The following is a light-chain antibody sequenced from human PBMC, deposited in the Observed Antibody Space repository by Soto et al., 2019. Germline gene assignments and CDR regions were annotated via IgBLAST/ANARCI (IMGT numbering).Light chain of an antibody. Sequence: DTQMTQSPSTLTASVGDGVTITCRASQSISNCLAWYQQRPGRAPNLLIHTASTLKSGVPSRFSGSGSGTEFTLTISSLQPDDFATYYCQQYKSYSPTFGQGTKVEIK. V-gene: IGKV1-5*03. CDR2: TAS. CDR3: QQYKSYSPT. J-gene: IGKJ1*01. CDR1: QSISNC.